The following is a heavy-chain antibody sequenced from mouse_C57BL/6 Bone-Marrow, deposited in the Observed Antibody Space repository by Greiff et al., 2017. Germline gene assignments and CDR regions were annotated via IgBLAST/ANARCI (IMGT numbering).Heavy chain of an antibody. J-gene: IGHJ3*01. V-gene: IGHV5-12*01. D-gene: IGHD1-1*01. CDR3: ARQDYGSSSWFAY. CDR1: GFTFSDYY. CDR2: ISNGGGST. Sequence: EVKLVESGGGLVQPGGSLKLSCAASGFTFSDYYMYWVRQTPEKRLEWVAYISNGGGSTYYPDTVKGRFTISRDNAKNTLYLQMSRLKSEDTAMYYCARQDYGSSSWFAYWGQGTLGTVSA.